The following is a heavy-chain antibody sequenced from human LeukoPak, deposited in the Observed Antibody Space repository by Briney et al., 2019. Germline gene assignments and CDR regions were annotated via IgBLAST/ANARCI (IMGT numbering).Heavy chain of an antibody. CDR2: INHSGST. V-gene: IGHV4-34*01. Sequence: SETLSLTCAVYGGSSSGYYWSWIRQPPGKGLEWIGEINHSGSTNYNPSLKSRVTISVDTSKNQFSLKLSSVTAADTAVYYCARMYSSSWYVFDYWGQGTLVTVSS. CDR1: GGSSSGYY. J-gene: IGHJ4*02. D-gene: IGHD6-13*01. CDR3: ARMYSSSWYVFDY.